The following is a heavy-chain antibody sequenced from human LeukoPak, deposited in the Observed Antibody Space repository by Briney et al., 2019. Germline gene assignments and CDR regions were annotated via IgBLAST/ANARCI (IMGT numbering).Heavy chain of an antibody. V-gene: IGHV1-69*05. Sequence: ASVKVSCKASGGTFSSYAISWVRQAPGQGLEWMGGIIPIFGTANYAQKLQGRVTMTTDTSTSTAYMELRSLRSDDTAVYYCARWAVAGTVQFDYWGQGTLVTVSS. J-gene: IGHJ4*02. CDR3: ARWAVAGTVQFDY. D-gene: IGHD6-19*01. CDR2: IIPIFGTA. CDR1: GGTFSSYA.